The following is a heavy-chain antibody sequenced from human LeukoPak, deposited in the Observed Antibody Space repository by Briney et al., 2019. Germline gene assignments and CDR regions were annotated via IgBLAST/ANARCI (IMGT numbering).Heavy chain of an antibody. D-gene: IGHD3-10*01. CDR1: GFTFSSYW. CDR3: AKKLGGSGSYYKGSFDY. Sequence: GGSLRLSCAASGFTFSSYWMSWVRQAPGKGLEWVANIKQDGSEKYYVDSVKGRFTISRDNAKNSLYLQMNSLRAEDTAVYYCAKKLGGSGSYYKGSFDYWGQGTLVTVSS. J-gene: IGHJ4*02. CDR2: IKQDGSEK. V-gene: IGHV3-7*03.